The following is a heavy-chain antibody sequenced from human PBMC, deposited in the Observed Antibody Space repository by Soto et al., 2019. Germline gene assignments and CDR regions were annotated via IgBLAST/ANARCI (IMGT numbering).Heavy chain of an antibody. Sequence: EASVKVSCKASGYTFTSYGISWVRQAPGQGLEWMGWINAGNGNTKYSQKFQGRVTITRDTSASTAYMELSSLRSEDTAVYYCARGPNPYYFDYWGQGTLVTVSS. CDR1: GYTFTSYG. J-gene: IGHJ4*02. V-gene: IGHV1-3*01. CDR2: INAGNGNT. CDR3: ARGPNPYYFDY.